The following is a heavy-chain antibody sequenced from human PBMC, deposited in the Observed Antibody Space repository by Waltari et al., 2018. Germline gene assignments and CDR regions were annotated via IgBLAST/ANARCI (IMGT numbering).Heavy chain of an antibody. CDR1: GGSSSGYY. CDR3: SKLHGSGYYYGNDACDI. J-gene: IGHJ3*02. CDR2: INHSGRT. Sequence: QVQLQQWGAGLLKPSETLSLTCAVYGGSSSGYYWSWIRKPPGKGREGIGEINHSGRTNYNPSRKSRVTISVDTSQNQFSLKLSSVTAADTAVYYCSKLHGSGYYYGNDACDIWGQGTMVTVSS. D-gene: IGHD3-22*01. V-gene: IGHV4-34*01.